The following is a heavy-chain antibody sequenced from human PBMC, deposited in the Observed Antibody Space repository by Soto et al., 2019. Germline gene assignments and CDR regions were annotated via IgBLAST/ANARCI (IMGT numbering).Heavy chain of an antibody. V-gene: IGHV2-5*02. Sequence: QITLKESGPTLVKPTQTLTLTCTFSGFSLSTSGVGVGWIRQPPGKALEWLALIYWDDAKRYSPSLRSRLPISKDTSKNQLVLTMTNMDPVDTATYSCIQSRCGGDCLQSYASHYYYGMDVWGQGTTVTVSS. J-gene: IGHJ6*02. CDR1: GFSLSTSGVG. CDR3: IQSRCGGDCLQSYASHYYYGMDV. CDR2: IYWDDAK. D-gene: IGHD2-21*02.